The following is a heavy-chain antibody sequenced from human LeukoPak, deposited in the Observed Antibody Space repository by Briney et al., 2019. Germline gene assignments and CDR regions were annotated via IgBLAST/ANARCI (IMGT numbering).Heavy chain of an antibody. CDR1: GFTFTNIG. D-gene: IGHD2-2*01. CDR3: AKKYRSVQFFYMDV. V-gene: IGHV3-23*01. Sequence: GGSLRPSCAASGFTFTNIGMNWVRQAPGNGLDWVSAISGSGGSTYYADSVKGRFTISRDNSKNTLYLQMNSLRAEDTAIYYCAKKYRSVQFFYMDVWGKGNTDPISS. CDR2: ISGSGGST. J-gene: IGHJ6*03.